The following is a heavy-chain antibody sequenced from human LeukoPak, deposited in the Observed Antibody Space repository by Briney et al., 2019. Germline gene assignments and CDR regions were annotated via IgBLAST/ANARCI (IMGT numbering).Heavy chain of an antibody. CDR3: AADRTYYDFWSGSFLFDY. J-gene: IGHJ4*02. Sequence: VASVKVSCKASGYTFTGYYMHWVRQAPGQGLEWMGWINPNSGGTNYAQKFQGRVTMTRDTSASTAYMELSSLRSEDTAVYYCAADRTYYDFWSGSFLFDYWGQGTLVTVSS. CDR1: GYTFTGYY. CDR2: INPNSGGT. V-gene: IGHV1-2*02. D-gene: IGHD3-3*01.